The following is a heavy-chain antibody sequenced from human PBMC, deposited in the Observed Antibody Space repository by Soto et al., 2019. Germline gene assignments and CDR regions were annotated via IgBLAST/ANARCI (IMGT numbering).Heavy chain of an antibody. J-gene: IGHJ4*02. D-gene: IGHD2-15*01. CDR3: AKYRRTDAEGYTFDY. V-gene: IGHV4-59*01. Sequence: SETLSLTCTVSGDSISGYYWSWIRQPPGKGLEWIGYIYYSGSTNYNPSLKGRVTMSVDTSKNQFSLKLTSVTAADTAMYFCAKYRRTDAEGYTFDYWGQGALVT. CDR1: GDSISGYY. CDR2: IYYSGST.